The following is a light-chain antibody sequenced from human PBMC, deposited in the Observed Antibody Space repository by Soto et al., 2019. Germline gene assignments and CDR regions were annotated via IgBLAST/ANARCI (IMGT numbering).Light chain of an antibody. V-gene: IGKV3-15*01. Sequence: ILMTQSPATLSVSPGERATLSCRASQSVSNSLAWYQQKPGQAPRLLIYDASTRATGIPARFSGSGSGTEFTLTIGGLQSEDFAVYYCQQYNYWPPWTFGQGTKVEIK. CDR2: DAS. CDR1: QSVSNS. CDR3: QQYNYWPPWT. J-gene: IGKJ1*01.